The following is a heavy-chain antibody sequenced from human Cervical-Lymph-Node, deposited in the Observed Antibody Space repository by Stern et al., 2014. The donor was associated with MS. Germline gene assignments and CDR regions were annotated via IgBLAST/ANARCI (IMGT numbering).Heavy chain of an antibody. J-gene: IGHJ6*02. D-gene: IGHD6-19*01. CDR1: GYTFTNYW. CDR3: ARGSVAATMGAMDV. Sequence: EVQLVESGAEVKKPGESLKISCKGSGYTFTNYWIGWVRQMPGKGLEWMGIIHPSDSYTRYSPPFQGQVIISADKSINTAYLQWSSLKASDTAMYYCARGSVAATMGAMDVWGQGTTVTVSS. CDR2: IHPSDSYT. V-gene: IGHV5-51*01.